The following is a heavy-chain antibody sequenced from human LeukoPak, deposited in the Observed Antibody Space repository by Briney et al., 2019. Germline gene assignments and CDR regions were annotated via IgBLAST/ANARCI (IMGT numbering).Heavy chain of an antibody. J-gene: IGHJ4*02. D-gene: IGHD4-17*01. CDR2: IYHSGST. Sequence: SQTLSLTCTVSGGSISSGGYYWSWIRQPPGKGLEWIGYIYHSGSTYYNPSLKSRVTISVDRSKNQFSLKLSSVTAADTAVYYCARDLSSYGAFDYWGQGTLVSVSS. CDR1: GGSISSGGYY. CDR3: ARDLSSYGAFDY. V-gene: IGHV4-30-2*01.